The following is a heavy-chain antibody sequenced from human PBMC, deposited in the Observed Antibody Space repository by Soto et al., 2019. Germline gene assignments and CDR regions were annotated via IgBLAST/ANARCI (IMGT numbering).Heavy chain of an antibody. CDR3: ARAIAAAPNWFDP. Sequence: PSETLSLTCTVSGGSISSYYWSWIRQPPGKGLEWIGYIYYSGSTNYNPSLKSRVTISVDTSKNQFSLKLSSVTAADTAVYYCARAIAAAPNWFDPWGQGTLVTVSS. J-gene: IGHJ5*02. V-gene: IGHV4-59*01. CDR2: IYYSGST. CDR1: GGSISSYY. D-gene: IGHD6-13*01.